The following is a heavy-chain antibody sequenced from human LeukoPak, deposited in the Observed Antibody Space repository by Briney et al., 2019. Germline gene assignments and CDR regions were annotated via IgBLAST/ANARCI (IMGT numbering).Heavy chain of an antibody. D-gene: IGHD2-2*01. CDR1: GYIFTKYG. CDR2: ISAYNGDT. V-gene: IGHV1-18*01. CDR3: ARDPHCSSTNCPFDF. Sequence: ASVKVSCKASGYIFTKYGISWVRQAPGQGLEWMGWISAYNGDTNYAQKHQGRVTMTTDTSTTTAYMELRSLRSDDTAVYYCARDPHCSSTNCPFDFWGQGTLVTVSS. J-gene: IGHJ4*02.